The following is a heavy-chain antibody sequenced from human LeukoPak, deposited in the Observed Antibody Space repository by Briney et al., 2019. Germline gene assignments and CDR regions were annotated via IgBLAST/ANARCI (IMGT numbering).Heavy chain of an antibody. CDR3: ARHGGWWAAGRSFDY. CDR1: GFTFDDYG. Sequence: PGGSLRLSCAASGFTFDDYGMSWVRQAPGKGLEWVSGINWNGGSTGYADSVKGRFTISRDNAKNSLYLQMNSLRAEDTALYYCARHGGWWAAGRSFDYWGQGTLVTVSS. CDR2: INWNGGST. D-gene: IGHD6-13*01. V-gene: IGHV3-20*04. J-gene: IGHJ4*02.